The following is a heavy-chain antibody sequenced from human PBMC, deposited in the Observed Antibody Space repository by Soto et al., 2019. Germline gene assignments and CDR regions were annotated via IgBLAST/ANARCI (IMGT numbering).Heavy chain of an antibody. V-gene: IGHV5-51*01. Sequence: GESLKISCKASGYIIKNYWIGWVRQMPGQGLEWMGIIFPDDSDTRYSPSFQGHVTISVDKSISTAYVQWSSLKASDSAIYYCARTGYSNYYYGMDVWGQGTTVTVSS. J-gene: IGHJ6*02. D-gene: IGHD4-4*01. CDR3: ARTGYSNYYYGMDV. CDR1: GYIIKNYW. CDR2: IFPDDSDT.